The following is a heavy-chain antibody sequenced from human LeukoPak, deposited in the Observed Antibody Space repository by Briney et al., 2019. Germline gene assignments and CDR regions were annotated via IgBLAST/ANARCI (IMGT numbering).Heavy chain of an antibody. CDR2: IYYSGST. CDR3: ARVVDYASPGFDY. CDR1: GGSISSGDYY. J-gene: IGHJ4*02. V-gene: IGHV4-30-4*08. D-gene: IGHD2-2*01. Sequence: TSQTLSLTCTVSGGSISSGDYYWSWIRQPPGKGLEWIGYIYYSGSTYYNPSLKSRVTISVDTSKNRFSLKLSSVTAADTAVYYCARVVDYASPGFDYWGQGTLVTVSS.